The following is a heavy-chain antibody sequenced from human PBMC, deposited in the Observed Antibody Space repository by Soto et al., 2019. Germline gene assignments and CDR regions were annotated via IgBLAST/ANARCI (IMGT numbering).Heavy chain of an antibody. D-gene: IGHD2-2*01. CDR1: GFTFSSYA. J-gene: IGHJ4*02. Sequence: GGSLRLSCAASGFTFSSYAMHWVRQAPGKGLEWVAVISYDGSNKYYADSVKGRFTISRDNSKSTLYLQMNSLRAEDTAVYYCARDEGGIVVVPAAPTILDYWGQGTLVTVSS. CDR2: ISYDGSNK. CDR3: ARDEGGIVVVPAAPTILDY. V-gene: IGHV3-30-3*01.